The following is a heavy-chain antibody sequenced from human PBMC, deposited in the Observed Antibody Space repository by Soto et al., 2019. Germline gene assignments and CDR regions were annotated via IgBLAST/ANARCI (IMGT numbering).Heavy chain of an antibody. CDR2: ISGSGGST. D-gene: IGHD3-3*01. V-gene: IGHV3-23*01. J-gene: IGHJ5*02. CDR1: GFTFSSYS. Sequence: GRSLRLSCAASGFTFSSYSMNRVRQAPGKGLEWVSAISGSGGSTYYADSVKGRFTISRDNSKNTLYLQMNSLRAEDTAVYYCAKGPYDFWSGYTSWFDPWGQGTLVTVSS. CDR3: AKGPYDFWSGYTSWFDP.